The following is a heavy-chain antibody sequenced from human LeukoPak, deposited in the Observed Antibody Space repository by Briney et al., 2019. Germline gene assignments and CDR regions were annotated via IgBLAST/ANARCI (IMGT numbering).Heavy chain of an antibody. CDR3: ARGEGSSHFDY. CDR2: IYYSGST. J-gene: IGHJ4*02. V-gene: IGHV4-59*01. D-gene: IGHD1-26*01. CDR1: GDSISSYY. Sequence: SETLSLTCTVSGDSISSYYWSWIRQPPGKGLEWIGYIYYSGSTNYNPSLKSRVTISVDTSKNQFSLKLSSVTAADTAVYYCARGEGSSHFDYWGQGTLVTVSS.